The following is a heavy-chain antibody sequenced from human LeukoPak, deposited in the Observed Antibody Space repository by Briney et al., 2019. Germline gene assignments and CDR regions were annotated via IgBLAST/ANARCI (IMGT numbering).Heavy chain of an antibody. CDR3: TTAFESATTNYYYYGMDV. D-gene: IGHD1-26*01. V-gene: IGHV3-15*01. Sequence: PGGSLRLSCAASGFTFSNAWMSWVRQAPGKGLEWVGRIKSKTDGGTTDYAAPVKGRFTISRDDSKNTLYLQMNSLKTEDTAVYYCTTAFESATTNYYYYGMDVWGQGTTVTVSS. CDR1: GFTFSNAW. CDR2: IKSKTDGGTT. J-gene: IGHJ6*02.